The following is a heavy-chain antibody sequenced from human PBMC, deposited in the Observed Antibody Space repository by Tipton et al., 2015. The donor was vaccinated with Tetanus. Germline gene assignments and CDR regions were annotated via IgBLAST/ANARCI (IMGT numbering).Heavy chain of an antibody. CDR1: GASINAGGYL. V-gene: IGHV4-31*03. J-gene: IGHJ4*02. CDR2: IYYTALT. Sequence: TLSLTCTVSGASINAGGYLWTWVRQHSGKGLEWIGNIYYTALTSYTPSLSGRVTISVDTSKNQFSLSLTSVTAADTAVYYCARGLPREPFYLDYWGQGKQVTVSS. D-gene: IGHD1-26*01. CDR3: ARGLPREPFYLDY.